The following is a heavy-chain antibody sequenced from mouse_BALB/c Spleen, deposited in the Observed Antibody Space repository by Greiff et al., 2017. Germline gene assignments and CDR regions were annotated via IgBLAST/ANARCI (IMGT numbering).Heavy chain of an antibody. CDR3: ARGDYYGSSRYAMDY. Sequence: EVQLVESGGGLVQPGGSRKLSCAASGFTFSSFGMHWVRQAPEKGLEWVAYISSGSSTIYYADTVKGRFTISRDNPKNTLFLQMTSLRSEDTAMYYCARGDYYGSSRYAMDYWGQGTSVTVSS. D-gene: IGHD1-1*01. J-gene: IGHJ4*01. CDR2: ISSGSSTI. V-gene: IGHV5-17*02. CDR1: GFTFSSFG.